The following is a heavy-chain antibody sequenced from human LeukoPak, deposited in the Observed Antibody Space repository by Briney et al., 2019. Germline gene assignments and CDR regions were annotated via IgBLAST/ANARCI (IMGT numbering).Heavy chain of an antibody. D-gene: IGHD3-22*01. CDR1: GFTFSSYS. J-gene: IGHJ3*02. CDR2: ISSSSSTI. Sequence: GGSLRLSCAASGFTFSSYSMNWVRQAPGKGLEWVSYISSSSSTIYYADSVKGGFTIARDNAKNSPFLQMHRLRDADTAVYYCARDKYSVGYYYDSSTDAFDIWGQGTMVTVSS. CDR3: ARDKYSVGYYYDSSTDAFDI. V-gene: IGHV3-48*02.